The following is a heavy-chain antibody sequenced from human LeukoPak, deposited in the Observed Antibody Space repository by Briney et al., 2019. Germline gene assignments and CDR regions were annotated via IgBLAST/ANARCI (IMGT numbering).Heavy chain of an antibody. V-gene: IGHV3-9*01. CDR1: GFTFDDYA. D-gene: IGHD6-19*01. Sequence: GGSLRLSCAASGFTFDDYAMHWVRQAPGKGLEWVSGISWNSGSIGYVDSVEGRFAVSRDNARNSLYLQMNSPRAEDTAVYYCARYFTAVASTVRLDYWGQGTLVTVSS. CDR3: ARYFTAVASTVRLDY. CDR2: ISWNSGSI. J-gene: IGHJ4*02.